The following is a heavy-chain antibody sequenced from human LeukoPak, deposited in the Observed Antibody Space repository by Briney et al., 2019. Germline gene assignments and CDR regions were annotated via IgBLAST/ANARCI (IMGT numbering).Heavy chain of an antibody. CDR2: ISYDGSTN. D-gene: IGHD3-10*01. J-gene: IGHJ4*02. CDR3: ARDYHGSGSLTTFDY. Sequence: GGSLRLSCAASGFTFSNYAMHWVRQAPGKGLEWVAVISYDGSTNYYADSVKGRFTISRDNSKNTLYLQMNSLRAEDTAVYYFARDYHGSGSLTTFDYWGQGTLVTVSS. V-gene: IGHV3-30*04. CDR1: GFTFSNYA.